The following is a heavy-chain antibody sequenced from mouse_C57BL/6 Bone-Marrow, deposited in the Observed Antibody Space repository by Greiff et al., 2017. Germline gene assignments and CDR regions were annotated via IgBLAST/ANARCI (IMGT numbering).Heavy chain of an antibody. J-gene: IGHJ1*03. V-gene: IGHV1-26*01. Sequence: EVQLQQSGPELVKPGASVKISCKASGYTFTDYYMNWVKQSHGKSLEWIGDINPNNGGTSYNQKFKGKATLTVDKSSSTAYMELRSLTSEDSAVYDCARRRVITTVVPYWYFDVWGTGTTVTVSS. CDR2: INPNNGGT. D-gene: IGHD1-1*01. CDR3: ARRRVITTVVPYWYFDV. CDR1: GYTFTDYY.